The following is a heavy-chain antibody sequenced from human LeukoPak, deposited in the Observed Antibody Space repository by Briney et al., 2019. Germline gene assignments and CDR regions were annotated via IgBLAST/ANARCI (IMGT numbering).Heavy chain of an antibody. CDR3: ARRDSSSWLDY. Sequence: GGSLRLSCAASGFTFRSYALSWVRQAPGKGLEWVSTISGSGDSTYYADSVKGRFIVSRDNSKNTLYLQMNSLRAEDTAVYYCARRDSSSWLDYWGQGTLVTVSS. D-gene: IGHD6-13*01. CDR1: GFTFRSYA. V-gene: IGHV3-23*01. CDR2: ISGSGDST. J-gene: IGHJ4*02.